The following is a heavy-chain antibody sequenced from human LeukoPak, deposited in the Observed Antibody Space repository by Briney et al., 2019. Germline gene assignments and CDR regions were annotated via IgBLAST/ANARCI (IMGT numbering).Heavy chain of an antibody. Sequence: GGSLRLSCAASGFTFSSYAMSWVHQAPGKGLEWVSAISGSGGSTYYADSVKGRFTISRDNSKNTLYLQMNSLRAEDTAVYYCAKLGGWSGAYDAFDIWGQGTMVTVSS. J-gene: IGHJ3*02. D-gene: IGHD6-19*01. CDR3: AKLGGWSGAYDAFDI. CDR1: GFTFSSYA. CDR2: ISGSGGST. V-gene: IGHV3-23*01.